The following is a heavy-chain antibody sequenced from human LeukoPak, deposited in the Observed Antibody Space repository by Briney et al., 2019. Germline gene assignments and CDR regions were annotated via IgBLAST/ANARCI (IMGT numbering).Heavy chain of an antibody. V-gene: IGHV3-23*01. Sequence: GGSLRLSCAASGFTFSSYAMSWVRQAPGKGLEGVSAISGSGGSTYYADSVKGRFTISRDNSKNTLYLQMNSLRAEDTAVYYCAKLAVAGYYYYGMDVWGQGTTVSVSS. CDR3: AKLAVAGYYYYGMDV. CDR2: ISGSGGST. J-gene: IGHJ6*02. D-gene: IGHD6-19*01. CDR1: GFTFSSYA.